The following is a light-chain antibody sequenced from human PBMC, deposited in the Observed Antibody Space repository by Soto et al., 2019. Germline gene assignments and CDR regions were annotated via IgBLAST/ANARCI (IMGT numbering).Light chain of an antibody. CDR3: SSYTSSSTLYV. J-gene: IGLJ1*01. Sequence: LTQPASVSGSPGQSITISCTGNSSDVGGYNYVSWYQQHPGKAPKLMIYDVSNRPSGVSNRFSGSKSGNTASLTISGLQAEDEADYYCSSYTSSSTLYVFGTGTKVTVL. CDR1: SSDVGGYNY. V-gene: IGLV2-14*01. CDR2: DVS.